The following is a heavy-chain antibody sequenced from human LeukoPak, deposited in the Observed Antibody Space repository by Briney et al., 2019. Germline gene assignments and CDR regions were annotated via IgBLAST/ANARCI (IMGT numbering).Heavy chain of an antibody. CDR3: ARDLRLLRFLEWLTPNWFDP. Sequence: GSVKVSCKASGYTFTNYGISWVRQAPGQGLEWMGWISAYNGNTNYAQKLQGRVTMTTDTSTSTAYMELRSLRSDDTAVYYCARDLRLLRFLEWLTPNWFDPWGQGTLVTVSS. V-gene: IGHV1-18*01. D-gene: IGHD3-3*01. CDR1: GYTFTNYG. J-gene: IGHJ5*02. CDR2: ISAYNGNT.